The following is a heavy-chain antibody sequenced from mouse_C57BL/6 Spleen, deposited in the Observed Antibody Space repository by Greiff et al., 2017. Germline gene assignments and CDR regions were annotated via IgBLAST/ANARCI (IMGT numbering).Heavy chain of an antibody. V-gene: IGHV1-26*01. Sequence: VQLQQSGPELVKPGASVQISCKASGYTFTDYYMNWVKQSHGKSLEWIGDINPNNGGTSYNQKFKGKATLTVDKSSSTAYMELRSLTSEDSAVYYCARGYYYGSGYYFDYWGQGTTLTVSS. CDR2: INPNNGGT. CDR1: GYTFTDYY. D-gene: IGHD1-1*01. CDR3: ARGYYYGSGYYFDY. J-gene: IGHJ2*01.